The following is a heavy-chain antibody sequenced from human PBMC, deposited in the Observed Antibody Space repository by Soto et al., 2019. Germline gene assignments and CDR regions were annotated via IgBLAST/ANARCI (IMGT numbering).Heavy chain of an antibody. CDR3: AXDRFCSGGICDHPRPPRY. Sequence: PGGSLRLSCAASGFTFSSYGMRWVRQAPVNGLECVAVIWYYLSNKYDADAVKGRFTVSRCSSKNTLYLGMNGLRAYDTAMYYFAXDRFCSGGICDHPRPPRYWGQGTLVTVSS. D-gene: IGHD2-15*01. CDR1: GFTFSSYG. J-gene: IGHJ4*02. V-gene: IGHV3-33*01. CDR2: IWYYLSNK.